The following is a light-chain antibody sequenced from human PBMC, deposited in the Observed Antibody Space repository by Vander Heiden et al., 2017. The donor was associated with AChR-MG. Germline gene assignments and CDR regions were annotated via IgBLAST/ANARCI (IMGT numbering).Light chain of an antibody. V-gene: IGKV3-11*01. J-gene: IGKJ2*01. CDR1: QSISSY. CDR2: DAS. CDR3: QQRSNWPHT. Sequence: EIVLTQSPATLSLSPGERATLSCRASQSISSYLAWYQQKPGQAPRLLIYDASNRATGIPARFSGSGSGTDFTLTISSLEPEDFAVYYCQQRSNWPHTFGQRTKLDIK.